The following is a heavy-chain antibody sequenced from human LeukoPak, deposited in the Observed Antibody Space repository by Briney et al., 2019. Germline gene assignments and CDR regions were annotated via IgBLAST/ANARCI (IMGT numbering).Heavy chain of an antibody. J-gene: IGHJ5*01. CDR3: AGLWFGELLYNWFDP. Sequence: SETLSLTCTVSVGSISSSSYYWGWIRQPPGKGLEWSGSIYYSGSTYYNPSLKSRVTISVDTSKNQFSLKLSSVTAADTAVYYCAGLWFGELLYNWFDPWGQGTLVTVSS. CDR2: IYYSGST. CDR1: VGSISSSSYY. V-gene: IGHV4-39*01. D-gene: IGHD3-10*01.